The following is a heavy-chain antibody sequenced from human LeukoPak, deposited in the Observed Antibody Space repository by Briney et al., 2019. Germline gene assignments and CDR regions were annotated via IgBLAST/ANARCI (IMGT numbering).Heavy chain of an antibody. J-gene: IGHJ4*02. CDR2: INSDGSWT. D-gene: IGHD2/OR15-2a*01. Sequence: GGSLRLSCAASGFTFSSYAMSWVRQAPGKGLVWVSHINSDGSWTSYADSVKGRFTISKDNAKNTVYLQMNNLRAEDTAVYYCISFYETYWGRGTLVTVSS. V-gene: IGHV3-74*01. CDR1: GFTFSSYA. CDR3: ISFYETY.